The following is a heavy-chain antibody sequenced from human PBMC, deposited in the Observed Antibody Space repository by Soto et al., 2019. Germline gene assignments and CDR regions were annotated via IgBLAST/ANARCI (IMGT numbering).Heavy chain of an antibody. Sequence: EVQLVESGGGLVQPGGSLRLSCAASGFTFSSYWMSWVRQAPGKGLEWVANIKQDGSEKYYVDSVKGRFTISRDNAKNSLYLKMNSLRAEDTAVYYCARDGSSSRKIYYGMDVWGQGTTVTVSS. D-gene: IGHD6-6*01. V-gene: IGHV3-7*01. CDR3: ARDGSSSRKIYYGMDV. J-gene: IGHJ6*02. CDR2: IKQDGSEK. CDR1: GFTFSSYW.